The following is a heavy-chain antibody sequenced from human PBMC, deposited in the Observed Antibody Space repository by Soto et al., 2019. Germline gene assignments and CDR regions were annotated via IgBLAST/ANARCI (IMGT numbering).Heavy chain of an antibody. J-gene: IGHJ5*02. D-gene: IGHD2-21*02. CDR3: ARELDVVVTAKKYNWFDT. CDR2: INPNSGGT. CDR1: GYTFTGYY. Sequence: ASVKVSCKASGYTFTGYYMHWVRQAPGQGLEWMGWINPNSGGTNYAQKFQGRVTMTRDTSISTAYMELSRLRSDDTAVYYCARELDVVVTAKKYNWFDTWGQGTLVTVSS. V-gene: IGHV1-2*02.